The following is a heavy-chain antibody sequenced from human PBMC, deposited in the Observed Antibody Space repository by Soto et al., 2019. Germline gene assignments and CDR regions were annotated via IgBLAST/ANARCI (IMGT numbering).Heavy chain of an antibody. CDR3: ARGMLGGWFDP. CDR2: IYYSGST. J-gene: IGHJ5*02. V-gene: IGHV4-61*01. CDR1: GVSVSSGSFY. D-gene: IGHD2-8*01. Sequence: SETLSLTCIVSGVSVSSGSFYWAWIRRPPGKGLEWIGYIYYSGSTNYNPSLKSRVTISVDTSENQFSLKLSSVTAADTAVYYCARGMLGGWFDPWGQGTLVTVSS.